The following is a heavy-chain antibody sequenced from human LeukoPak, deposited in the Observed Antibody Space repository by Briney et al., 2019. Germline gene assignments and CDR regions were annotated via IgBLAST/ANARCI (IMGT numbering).Heavy chain of an antibody. CDR1: GFTFGDYA. D-gene: IGHD6-19*01. V-gene: IGHV3-48*03. CDR3: ARVRGIAVAGRSNYYYYYMDV. CDR2: IVSSGSNT. Sequence: GGSLRLSCTASGFTFGDYAMSWFRQAPGKGLEWVSCIVSSGSNTYYTGSVKGRFTISRDNAKNSLFLQMGSLRAEDTAVYYCARVRGIAVAGRSNYYYYYMDVWGKGTTVTISS. J-gene: IGHJ6*03.